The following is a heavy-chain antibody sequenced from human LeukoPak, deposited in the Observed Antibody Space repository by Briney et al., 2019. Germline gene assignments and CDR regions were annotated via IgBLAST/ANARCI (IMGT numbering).Heavy chain of an antibody. J-gene: IGHJ3*02. CDR1: GFTFNSYA. CDR3: ARGGYSYGTPHDAFDI. V-gene: IGHV3-23*01. Sequence: PGGSLRLSCAASGFTFNSYAMSWVRQAPGKGLEWVSAISGSGGSTYYADSVKGRFTISRDNAKNSLYLQVNSLRAEDTAVYYCARGGYSYGTPHDAFDIWGQGTMVTVSS. CDR2: ISGSGGST. D-gene: IGHD5-18*01.